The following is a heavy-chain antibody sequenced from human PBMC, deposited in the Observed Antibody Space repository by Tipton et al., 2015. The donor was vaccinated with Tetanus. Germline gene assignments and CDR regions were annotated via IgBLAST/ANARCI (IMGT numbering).Heavy chain of an antibody. CDR3: ASGSSLDY. Sequence: SLRLSCAASGFTFSAYGMSWVRQAPGRGLEWVAGISWNSAQIVYADSVRGRFTISRDNAKNSLHLQMNSLRAEDTALYYCASGSSLDYWGQGTLVAVSS. CDR1: GFTFSAYG. CDR2: ISWNSAQI. V-gene: IGHV3-9*01. J-gene: IGHJ4*02. D-gene: IGHD6-6*01.